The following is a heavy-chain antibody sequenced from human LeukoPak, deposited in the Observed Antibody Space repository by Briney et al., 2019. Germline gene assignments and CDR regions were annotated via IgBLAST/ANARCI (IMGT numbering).Heavy chain of an antibody. D-gene: IGHD1-26*01. CDR1: GFTFDDYA. V-gene: IGHV3-9*01. Sequence: GGSLRLSCAASGFTFDDYAMHWVRQAPGKGLEWVSGISWNSGSIGYADSVKGRFTISRDNAKNSLYLQMNSLRAEDTAVYYCAKGRRSPDYWGQGTLVTVSS. J-gene: IGHJ4*02. CDR2: ISWNSGSI. CDR3: AKGRRSPDY.